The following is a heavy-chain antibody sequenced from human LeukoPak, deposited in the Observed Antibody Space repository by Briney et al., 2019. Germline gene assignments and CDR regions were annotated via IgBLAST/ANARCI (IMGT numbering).Heavy chain of an antibody. CDR3: AGSLTHNWYFDL. J-gene: IGHJ2*01. CDR2: IKQDGSEK. CDR1: GFTFSSYW. Sequence: PGGSLRLSCAASGFTFSSYWMSWVRQAPGKGLEWVANIKQDGSEKYYVDSVKGRFTISRDDAKNSLYLQMNSLRAEDTAVYYCAGSLTHNWYFDLWGRGTLVTVSS. V-gene: IGHV3-7*01.